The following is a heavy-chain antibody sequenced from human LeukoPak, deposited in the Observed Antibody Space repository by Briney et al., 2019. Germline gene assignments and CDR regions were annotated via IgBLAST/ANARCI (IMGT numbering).Heavy chain of an antibody. CDR1: GGSISSYY. CDR2: IYHSGST. CDR3: ARGPYGSGTFDY. J-gene: IGHJ4*02. Sequence: SETLSLTCTVSGGSISSYYWSWIRQPPGKGLEWIGYIYHSGSTNYNPSLKSRVTISVDTSKNQFSLKLSSVTAADTAEYYCARGPYGSGTFDYWGQGTLVTVSA. D-gene: IGHD3-10*01. V-gene: IGHV4-59*01.